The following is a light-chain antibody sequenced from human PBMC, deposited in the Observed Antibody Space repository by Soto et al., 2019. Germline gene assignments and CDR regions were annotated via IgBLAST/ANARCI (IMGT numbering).Light chain of an antibody. CDR2: SNN. CDR1: SSNIGSNT. Sequence: QSVLTQPPSASGTPGQRVTISCSGSSSNIGSNTVNWYQQLPGTAPKLLIYSNNQRPSGVPDRFSGSKSGTSASLAISVLHSEDEAHYYFAALDDSLNGYVFGTGTK. CDR3: AALDDSLNGYV. J-gene: IGLJ1*01. V-gene: IGLV1-44*01.